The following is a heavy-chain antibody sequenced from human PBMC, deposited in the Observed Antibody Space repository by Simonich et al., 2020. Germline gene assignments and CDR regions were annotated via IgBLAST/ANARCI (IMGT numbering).Heavy chain of an antibody. J-gene: IGHJ4*02. Sequence: QLQLQESGPGLVKPSETLSLTCTVSGGSISSSSYYWGGIRQPPGKGLGWIGSIYYSRSTNDNPSLKSRVTISVDTSKNQFSLKLSSVTAADTAVYYCARQRVLMVYAIDYWGQGTLVTVSS. CDR1: GGSISSSSYY. CDR2: IYYSRST. V-gene: IGHV4-39*01. CDR3: ARQRVLMVYAIDY. D-gene: IGHD2-8*01.